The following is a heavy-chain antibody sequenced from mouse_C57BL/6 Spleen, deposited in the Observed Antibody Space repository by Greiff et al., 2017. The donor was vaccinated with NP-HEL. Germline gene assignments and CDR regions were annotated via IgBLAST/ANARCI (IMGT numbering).Heavy chain of an antibody. CDR1: GYTFTDYY. CDR3: ASQFITTVVATDY. V-gene: IGHV1-75*01. CDR2: IFPGSGST. J-gene: IGHJ2*01. D-gene: IGHD1-1*01. Sequence: QVQLKESGPELVKPGASVKISCKASGYTFTDYYINWVKQRPGQGLEWIGWIFPGSGSTYYNEKFKGKATLTVDKSSSTAYMLLSSLTSEDSAVYFCASQFITTVVATDYWGQGTTLTVSS.